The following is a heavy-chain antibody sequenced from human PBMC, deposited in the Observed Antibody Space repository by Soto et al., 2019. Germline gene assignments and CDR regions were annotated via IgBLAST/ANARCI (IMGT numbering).Heavy chain of an antibody. D-gene: IGHD3-3*01. Sequence: QVQLVESGGGVVQPGRSLRLSCAASGFTFSSYGMHWVRQAPGKGLEWVAVIWYDGSNKYYADSVKGRFTISRDNSKNTLDLQMNSLRAEDTAVYYCARRFLEYYYYGMDVWGQGTTVTVSS. J-gene: IGHJ6*02. CDR3: ARRFLEYYYYGMDV. V-gene: IGHV3-33*01. CDR2: IWYDGSNK. CDR1: GFTFSSYG.